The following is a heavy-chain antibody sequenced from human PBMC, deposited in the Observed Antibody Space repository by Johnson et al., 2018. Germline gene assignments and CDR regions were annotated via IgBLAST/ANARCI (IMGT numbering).Heavy chain of an antibody. Sequence: VQLVESGGGLIAPGGSLRLSCAASGFPFSKAWMYWFRQAPGKGLEWVGRIKSKPSGGTAEFAAPVKDRFTISRDDSKNTMYLQMNGLKIEDTALYYCTTDLGSGSYPKMALDIGGRGTMVTVSS. CDR1: GFPFSKAW. D-gene: IGHD3-10*01. CDR3: TTDLGSGSYPKMALDI. J-gene: IGHJ3*02. V-gene: IGHV3-15*01. CDR2: IKSKPSGGTA.